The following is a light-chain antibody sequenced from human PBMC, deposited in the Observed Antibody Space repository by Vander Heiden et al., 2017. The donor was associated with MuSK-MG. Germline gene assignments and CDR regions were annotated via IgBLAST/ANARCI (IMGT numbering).Light chain of an antibody. CDR3: QQLNSYPLT. CDR2: AAS. Sequence: DIQLTQSPSFLSASVGDRVAITCRASQGISSYLAWYQQKPGTAPKLLIYAASTLQSGVPSRFSGSGSGTEFTLTIGSLQPEDFATYYCQQLNSYPLTFGGGTKLEI. J-gene: IGKJ4*01. V-gene: IGKV1-9*01. CDR1: QGISSY.